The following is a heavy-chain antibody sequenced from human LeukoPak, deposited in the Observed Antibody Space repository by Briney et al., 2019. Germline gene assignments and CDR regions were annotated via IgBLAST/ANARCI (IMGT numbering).Heavy chain of an antibody. Sequence: SETLCLTCTVSGGSISSYYWSWIRQPPGKGLEWIGYIYYSGSTNYNPSLKSRVTISVDTSKNQFSLKLSSVTAADTAVYYCARGAYGDYAYWGQGTLVTVSS. D-gene: IGHD4-17*01. CDR1: GGSISSYY. J-gene: IGHJ4*02. V-gene: IGHV4-59*01. CDR3: ARGAYGDYAY. CDR2: IYYSGST.